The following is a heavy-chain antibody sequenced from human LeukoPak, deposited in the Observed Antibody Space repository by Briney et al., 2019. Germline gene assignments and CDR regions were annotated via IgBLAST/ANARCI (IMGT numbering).Heavy chain of an antibody. J-gene: IGHJ5*02. CDR1: GYTLTELS. CDR2: IIPIFGTA. Sequence: ASVKVSCKVSGYTLTELSMHWVRQAPGQGLEWMGGIIPIFGTANYAQKFQGRVTITTDESTSTAYMELSSLRSEDTAVYYCARDLGVPATAWFDPWGQGTLVTVSS. V-gene: IGHV1-69*05. CDR3: ARDLGVPATAWFDP. D-gene: IGHD2-2*01.